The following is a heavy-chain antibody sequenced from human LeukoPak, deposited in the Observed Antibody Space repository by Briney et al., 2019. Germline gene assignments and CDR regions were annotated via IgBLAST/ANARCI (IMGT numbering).Heavy chain of an antibody. CDR2: IYPGDFDT. D-gene: IGHD2-2*01. V-gene: IGHV5-51*01. Sequence: GESLKISCKGSGYIFTNYWIGWVRQMPGKGLEWMGIIYPGDFDTRYSPPFQGQVTISADNSISTAYLQWNSLKASDTAMYYCARRSGYVDYWGQGTLVTVSS. J-gene: IGHJ4*02. CDR1: GYIFTNYW. CDR3: ARRSGYVDY.